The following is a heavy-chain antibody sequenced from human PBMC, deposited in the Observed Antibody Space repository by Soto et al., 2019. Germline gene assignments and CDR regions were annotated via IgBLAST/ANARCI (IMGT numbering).Heavy chain of an antibody. CDR1: GYTFTSYD. J-gene: IGHJ6*02. D-gene: IGHD5-12*01. CDR2: MNPNSGNT. Sequence: ASVKVSCKASGYTFTSYDTNWVRQATGQGLEWMGWMNPNSGNTGYAQKFQGRVTMTRNTSISTAYMELSSLRSEDTAVYYCARGDGYNLYYYYYGMDVWGQGTTVTVSS. V-gene: IGHV1-8*01. CDR3: ARGDGYNLYYYYYGMDV.